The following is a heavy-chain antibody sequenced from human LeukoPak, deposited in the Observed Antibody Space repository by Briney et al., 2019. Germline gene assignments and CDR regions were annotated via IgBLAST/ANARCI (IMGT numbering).Heavy chain of an antibody. J-gene: IGHJ4*02. CDR1: GLTVSNNY. Sequence: GGSLTLSCADCGLTVSNNYVTWVRQAPGKGLEWVSLIFGDSITTYADSVKGRFTISRDNSKNTVYLQMNSLRAEDTAVYYCVRDKGVRLTERIDYWGQGTLVTVSS. D-gene: IGHD1-26*01. V-gene: IGHV3-53*01. CDR2: IFGDSIT. CDR3: VRDKGVRLTERIDY.